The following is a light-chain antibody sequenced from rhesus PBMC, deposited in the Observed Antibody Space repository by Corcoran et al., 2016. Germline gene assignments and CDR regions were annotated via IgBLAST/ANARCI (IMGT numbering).Light chain of an antibody. CDR2: GAS. J-gene: IGKJ1*01. V-gene: IGKV1-33*02. CDR1: QGISSW. Sequence: DIQMTQSPSSLSASVGDRVTITCQASQGISSWLAWYQQKPGKAPKLLIYGASSLQSGVPSRFSGSGTWTEFTLTISSLQPEDFATDYCQQHNSYPWTFGQGTKVEIK. CDR3: QQHNSYPWT.